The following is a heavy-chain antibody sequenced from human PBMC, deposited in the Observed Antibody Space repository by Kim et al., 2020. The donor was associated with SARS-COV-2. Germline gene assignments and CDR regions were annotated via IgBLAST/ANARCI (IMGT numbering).Heavy chain of an antibody. V-gene: IGHV4-59*13. D-gene: IGHD3-10*01. CDR3: ARDQWFGELLDPDPQTKSKNYYYYGMDV. CDR1: GGSISSYY. CDR2: IYYSGST. Sequence: SETLSLTCTVSGGSISSYYWSWIRQPPGKGLEWIGYIYYSGSTNYNPSLKSRVTISVDTSKNQFSLKLSSVTAADTAVYYCARDQWFGELLDPDPQTKSKNYYYYGMDVWGQGTTVTVSS. J-gene: IGHJ6*02.